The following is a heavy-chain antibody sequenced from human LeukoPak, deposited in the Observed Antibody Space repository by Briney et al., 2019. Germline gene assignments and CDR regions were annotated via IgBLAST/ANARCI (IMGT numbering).Heavy chain of an antibody. CDR3: ARSTSSGATFDY. Sequence: GESLKISCKGSGYSFTSYWISWVRQMPGEGLEWMGRIDPSDSYTNYSPSFQGRVTISADKSISTAYLQWSSLKASDTAMYYCARSTSSGATFDYWGQGTLVTVSS. D-gene: IGHD6-19*01. CDR1: GYSFTSYW. CDR2: IDPSDSYT. J-gene: IGHJ4*02. V-gene: IGHV5-10-1*01.